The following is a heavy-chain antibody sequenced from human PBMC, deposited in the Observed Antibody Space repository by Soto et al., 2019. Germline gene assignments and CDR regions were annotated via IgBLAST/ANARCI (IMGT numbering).Heavy chain of an antibody. Sequence: PSETLSLTCAVYGGSFSGYYWSWLRQPPGKGLEWIGEINHSGSTNYNPSLKSRVTISVDTSKNQFSLKLSSVTAADTAVYYCARDRLTEMVRGVTLKGWFDPWGQGTLVTVSS. D-gene: IGHD3-10*01. CDR3: ARDRLTEMVRGVTLKGWFDP. CDR2: INHSGST. V-gene: IGHV4-34*01. CDR1: GGSFSGYY. J-gene: IGHJ5*02.